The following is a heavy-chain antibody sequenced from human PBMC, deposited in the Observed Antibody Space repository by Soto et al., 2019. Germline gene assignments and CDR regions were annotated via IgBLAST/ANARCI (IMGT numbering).Heavy chain of an antibody. CDR1: GASISSYY. J-gene: IGHJ4*02. V-gene: IGHV4-59*01. CDR2: IYYYSGST. CDR3: ARSRGGYFGY. D-gene: IGHD3-22*01. Sequence: QVQLQESGPGLVKPSETLSLTCTVSGASISSYYWSWIRQPPGKGLQWIGYIYYYSGSTNYNPSLXRRVTISVDMSKNQFSLKLSSVTAADTAVYYCARSRGGYFGYWGQGTLVTVSS.